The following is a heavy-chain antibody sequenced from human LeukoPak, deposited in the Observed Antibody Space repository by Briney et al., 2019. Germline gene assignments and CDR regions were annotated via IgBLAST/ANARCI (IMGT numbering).Heavy chain of an antibody. V-gene: IGHV4-61*02. Sequence: SQTLSLTCTVSGGSISSGSYYWSWLRQPAGTGLEWIGRIYTSGSTNYNPSLKSRVTISVDTSKNQFSLKLGSVTAADTAVYYCARRYCSSTSCYFGSRWFDPWGQGTLVTVSS. CDR1: GGSISSGSYY. CDR3: ARRYCSSTSCYFGSRWFDP. J-gene: IGHJ5*02. D-gene: IGHD2-2*01. CDR2: IYTSGST.